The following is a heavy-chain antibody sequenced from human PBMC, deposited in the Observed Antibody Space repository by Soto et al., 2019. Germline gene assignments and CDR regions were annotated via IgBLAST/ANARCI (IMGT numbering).Heavy chain of an antibody. CDR3: ARHKYHSSGPSAY. CDR1: GGPLSSSWFY. CDR2: VYHTGTT. J-gene: IGHJ4*02. D-gene: IGHD3-22*01. V-gene: IGHV4-39*01. Sequence: SGALAPTFPGSGGPLSSSWFYLGWVRPPPGKGLEWIGEVYHTGTTKCNPSLKNRVTISVDKSNNQFSLKLSSVTAADTAVYYCARHKYHSSGPSAYWGQGTLVTVSS.